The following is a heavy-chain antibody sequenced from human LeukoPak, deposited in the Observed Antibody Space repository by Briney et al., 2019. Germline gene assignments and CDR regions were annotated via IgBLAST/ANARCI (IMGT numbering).Heavy chain of an antibody. CDR2: INAGNGNT. Sequence: ASVKVSCKASGYTFTSYAMHWVRQAPGQRLEWMGWINAGNGNTKYSQEFQGRVTITRDTSASTAYMELSSLRSEDMAVYYCARVPRCWCPPTYVYWGQGTLVTVSS. D-gene: IGHD4/OR15-4a*01. CDR1: GYTFTSYA. CDR3: ARVPRCWCPPTYVY. J-gene: IGHJ4*02. V-gene: IGHV1-3*03.